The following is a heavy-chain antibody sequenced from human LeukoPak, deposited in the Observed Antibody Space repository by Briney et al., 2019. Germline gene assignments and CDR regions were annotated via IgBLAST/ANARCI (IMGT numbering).Heavy chain of an antibody. D-gene: IGHD1-26*01. CDR1: GINFRGYW. V-gene: IGHV3-33*08. CDR3: ARALVGATYYYGMDV. CDR2: IWYDGSNK. J-gene: IGHJ6*02. Sequence: AGGSLRLSCAVSGINFRGYWMAWVRQAPGKGLEWVAVIWYDGSNKYYADSVKGRFTISRDNSKNTLYLQMNSLRAEDTAVYYCARALVGATYYYGMDVWGQGTTVTVSS.